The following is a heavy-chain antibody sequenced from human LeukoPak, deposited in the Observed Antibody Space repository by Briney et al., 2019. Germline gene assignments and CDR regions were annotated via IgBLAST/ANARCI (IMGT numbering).Heavy chain of an antibody. CDR1: GGSITGYY. D-gene: IGHD6-13*01. V-gene: IGHV3-23*01. J-gene: IGHJ4*02. CDR3: ARGASSSCFHY. Sequence: ETLSLTCAVSGGSITGYYWTWVRQPPGKGLEWVSSISDNGGTKYHADSVKGRFTISRDNSKNTLYLQMNSLRAEDTDIYYCARGASSSCFHYWGQGTLVTVSS. CDR2: ISDNGGTK.